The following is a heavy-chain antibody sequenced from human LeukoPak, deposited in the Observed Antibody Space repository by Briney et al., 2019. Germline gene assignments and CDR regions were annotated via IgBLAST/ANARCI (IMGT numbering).Heavy chain of an antibody. CDR3: VREVGPPGSFDI. D-gene: IGHD4-23*01. V-gene: IGHV3-74*01. Sequence: GGSLRLSCVGSQFSFTNNWMHWVRQVPGKGLMWVSRISRDGTVTDYADSVKGRFAISRDNAKNTLYLEMNSLRGEDTGLFYCVREVGPPGSFDIWGQGTLVTVSS. CDR2: ISRDGTVT. J-gene: IGHJ3*02. CDR1: QFSFTNNW.